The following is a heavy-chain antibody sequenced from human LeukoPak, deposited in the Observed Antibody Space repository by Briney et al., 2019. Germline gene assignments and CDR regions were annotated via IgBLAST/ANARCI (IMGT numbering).Heavy chain of an antibody. CDR1: GFTFSSYS. CDR3: ARLLVYGSGAEAFDY. D-gene: IGHD3-10*01. CDR2: ISSSSSTI. Sequence: GGSLRLSCAASGFTFSSYSMNWVRQAPGKGLEWVSYISSSSSTIYYADSVKGRFTISRDNAKNSLYLQMNSLRAEDTAVYYCARLLVYGSGAEAFDYWGQGALVTVSS. V-gene: IGHV3-48*01. J-gene: IGHJ4*02.